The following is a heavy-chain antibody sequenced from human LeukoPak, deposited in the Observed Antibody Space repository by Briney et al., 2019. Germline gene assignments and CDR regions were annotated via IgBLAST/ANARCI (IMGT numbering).Heavy chain of an antibody. CDR1: GGSISSYY. CDR3: ARDKGHGLDVDAFDI. D-gene: IGHD3-10*01. V-gene: IGHV4-59*01. Sequence: SETLSLTCTVSGGSISSYYWSWIRQPPGKGLEWIGYIYYSGSTNYNPSLKSRVTISVDTSKNQFSLKLSSVTAADTAVYYCARDKGHGLDVDAFDIWGQGTMVTVSS. CDR2: IYYSGST. J-gene: IGHJ3*02.